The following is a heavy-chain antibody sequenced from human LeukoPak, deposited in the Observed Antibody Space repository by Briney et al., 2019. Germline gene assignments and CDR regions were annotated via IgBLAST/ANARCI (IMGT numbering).Heavy chain of an antibody. CDR3: ARDWRLNYDFWSGYYTGPARKNWFDP. CDR1: GFTFSSYA. J-gene: IGHJ5*02. Sequence: GGSLRLSCAASGFTFSSYAMHWVRQAPGKGLEWVAVISYDGTNKYYADSVKGRFTISRDNSKNTLYLQMNSLRAEDTAVYYCARDWRLNYDFWSGYYTGPARKNWFDPWGQGTLVTVSS. V-gene: IGHV3-30-3*01. CDR2: ISYDGTNK. D-gene: IGHD3-3*01.